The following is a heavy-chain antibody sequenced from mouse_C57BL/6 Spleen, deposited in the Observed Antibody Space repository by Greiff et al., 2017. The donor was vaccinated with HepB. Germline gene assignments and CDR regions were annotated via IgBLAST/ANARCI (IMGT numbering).Heavy chain of an antibody. Sequence: VQLQQPGAELVRPGSSVKLSCKASGYTFTSYWMHWVKQRPIQGLEWIGNIDPSDSETHYNQKFKDKATLTVDKSSSTAYMQLSSLTSEDSAVYYCARGDDYDKGFAYWGQGTLVTVSA. CDR2: IDPSDSET. V-gene: IGHV1-52*01. CDR3: ARGDDYDKGFAY. D-gene: IGHD2-4*01. CDR1: GYTFTSYW. J-gene: IGHJ3*01.